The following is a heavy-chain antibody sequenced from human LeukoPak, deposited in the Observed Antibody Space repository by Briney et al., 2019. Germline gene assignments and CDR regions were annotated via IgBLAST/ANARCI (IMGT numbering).Heavy chain of an antibody. V-gene: IGHV4-59*01. CDR2: IYYSGST. J-gene: IGHJ4*02. D-gene: IGHD5-18*01. CDR1: GGSISSYY. CDR3: ARDRGYSYGFDFDY. Sequence: SETLSLTCTVSGGSISSYYWSWIRQPPGKGLEWIGYIYYSGSTNYNPSLKSRVTISVDTSKNQFSPKLSSVTAADTAVYYCARDRGYSYGFDFDYWGQGTLVTVSS.